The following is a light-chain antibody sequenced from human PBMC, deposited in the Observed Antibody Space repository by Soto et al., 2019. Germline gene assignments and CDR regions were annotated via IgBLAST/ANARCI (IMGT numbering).Light chain of an antibody. Sequence: AIQMTRSPSPLSASVGDRITITCRASQGIRTDLGWYQHKPAKAPKLLIYAASSLQSGVPSRQSRSRSGTDFALTITSLQPEGFPTYYWLQDYNYPRTCGQGTIVEIK. J-gene: IGKJ1*01. CDR3: LQDYNYPRT. CDR1: QGIRTD. V-gene: IGKV1-6*01. CDR2: AAS.